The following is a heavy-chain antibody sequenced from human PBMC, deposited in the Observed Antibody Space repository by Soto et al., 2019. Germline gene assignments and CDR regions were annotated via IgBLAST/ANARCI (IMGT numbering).Heavy chain of an antibody. V-gene: IGHV1-69*02. Sequence: QVQLVQSGAEVKKPGSSVRVSCKASGDTFTFYSINWVRQAHGLGLEWMGRINPILSMSNYAQRFQGRVTMTAAKSTSTAYMELSSMSSEDTAMYYCASSYGSGYRDFDYWGQGALVTVSS. CDR1: GDTFTFYS. D-gene: IGHD3-10*01. CDR3: ASSYGSGYRDFDY. J-gene: IGHJ4*02. CDR2: INPILSMS.